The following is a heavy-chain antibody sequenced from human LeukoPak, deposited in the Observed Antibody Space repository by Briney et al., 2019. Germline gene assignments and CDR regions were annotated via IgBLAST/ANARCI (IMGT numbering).Heavy chain of an antibody. V-gene: IGHV3-74*01. D-gene: IGHD4-17*01. J-gene: IGHJ4*02. CDR2: INTDGSTT. Sequence: HSGGSLRLSCAASGFTFSSYWMHWVRQAPGKGLVWVSRINTDGSTTSYADSVKGRFTISRDNGKNTLYLQMNSLRAEGTAVYYCARGYDYGDCGVVEWGQGTLVTVSS. CDR1: GFTFSSYW. CDR3: ARGYDYGDCGVVE.